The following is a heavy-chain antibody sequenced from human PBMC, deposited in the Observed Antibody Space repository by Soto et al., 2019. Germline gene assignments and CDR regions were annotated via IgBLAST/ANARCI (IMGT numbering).Heavy chain of an antibody. CDR1: GYTFTGYY. J-gene: IGHJ6*02. CDR3: AREVAVAGTFYYYYYGMDV. D-gene: IGHD6-19*01. CDR2: INPNSGGT. V-gene: IGHV1-2*02. Sequence: QVQLVQSGAEVKKPGASVKVSCKASGYTFTGYYMHWVRQAPGQGLEWMGWINPNSGGTNYAEKFQGGVTMTRDTSISTDDMELSRLRADDTAVYYCAREVAVAGTFYYYYYGMDVWGQGTTVTVSS.